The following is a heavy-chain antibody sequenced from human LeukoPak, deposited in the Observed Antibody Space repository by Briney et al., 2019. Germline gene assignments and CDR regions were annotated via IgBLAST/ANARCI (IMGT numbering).Heavy chain of an antibody. J-gene: IGHJ4*02. CDR1: GFTFSSSA. D-gene: IGHD2-15*01. CDR3: AKQLGYCSDGSCYFPY. V-gene: IGHV3-23*01. Sequence: GGSLRLSCAASGFTFSSSAMSWVRQAPGKGLEWVSAISNNGGYTYYADSVQGRFTISRDNSKSTLCLQMNSLRAEDTAVYYCAKQLGYCSDGSCYFPYWGQGSLVTVSS. CDR2: ISNNGGYT.